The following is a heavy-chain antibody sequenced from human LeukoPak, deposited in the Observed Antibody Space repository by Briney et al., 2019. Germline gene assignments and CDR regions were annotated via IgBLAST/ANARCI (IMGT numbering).Heavy chain of an antibody. J-gene: IGHJ6*02. CDR2: INSDGSST. Sequence: GGSLRLSCAASGFTFSSYWMHWVRQAPGKGLVWVSRINSDGSSTSYADSAKGRFTISRDNAKNTLYLQMNSLRAEDTAVYYCARGTVTLTYYYGMDVWGQGTTVTVSS. CDR1: GFTFSSYW. CDR3: ARGTVTLTYYYGMDV. D-gene: IGHD4-11*01. V-gene: IGHV3-74*01.